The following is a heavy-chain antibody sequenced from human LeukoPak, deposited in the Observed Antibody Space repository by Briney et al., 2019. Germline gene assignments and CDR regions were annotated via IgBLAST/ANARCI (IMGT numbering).Heavy chain of an antibody. J-gene: IGHJ4*02. CDR1: GVSISSYY. CDR2: IYTSGST. CDR3: AREINNLGYCSSTSCYHDY. Sequence: SGTLSLTCTVSGVSISSYYWSWIRQPAGKGLEWIGRIYTSGSTNYNPSLKSRVTMSVDTSTNQFSLKLTSVTAADTAVYYCAREINNLGYCSSTSCYHDYWGQGTLVTVSS. V-gene: IGHV4-4*07. D-gene: IGHD2-2*01.